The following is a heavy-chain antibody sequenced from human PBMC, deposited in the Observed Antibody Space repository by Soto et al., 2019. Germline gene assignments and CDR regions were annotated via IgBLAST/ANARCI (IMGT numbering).Heavy chain of an antibody. Sequence: QVQLVESGGGGVQPGRSLRLSCEVSGFTFSRSVMHWVRQAPGKGLEWVAVISYDGSNKDYADSVKGRFTISRDNSKNTLYSQMDSLRAEDTAVYYCARDRGGKEFWIGYPTGWFDPWGQGILVTVSS. J-gene: IGHJ5*02. CDR1: GFTFSRSV. V-gene: IGHV3-30-3*01. D-gene: IGHD3-3*01. CDR3: ARDRGGKEFWIGYPTGWFDP. CDR2: ISYDGSNK.